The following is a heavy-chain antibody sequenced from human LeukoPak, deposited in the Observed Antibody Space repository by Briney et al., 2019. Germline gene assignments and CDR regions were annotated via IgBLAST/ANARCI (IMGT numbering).Heavy chain of an antibody. Sequence: PGGSLRLSCAASGFTFNNYAMSWVRQAPGKGLEWVSLIRGSTYYADSVKGRFTISRDNSQNTLYLQMNSLRAEDTAVYYCAKDAQQTYYYDSSGYEDGMDVWGQGTTVTVSS. V-gene: IGHV3-23*01. J-gene: IGHJ6*02. CDR3: AKDAQQTYYYDSSGYEDGMDV. CDR2: IRGST. CDR1: GFTFNNYA. D-gene: IGHD3-22*01.